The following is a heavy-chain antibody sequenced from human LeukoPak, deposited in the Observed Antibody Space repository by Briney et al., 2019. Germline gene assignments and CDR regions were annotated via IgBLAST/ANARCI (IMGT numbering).Heavy chain of an antibody. CDR3: ARGVRGSSATQSDY. CDR2: ISTYHGNT. CDR1: GYTFTSYA. D-gene: IGHD6-6*01. Sequence: GASVKVPCKASGYTFTSYAITWVRQAPGQGLEWMGWISTYHGNTHYAQKLQGRVTMTTDTSTSTAYMELRSLISDDTAVYFCARGVRGSSATQSDYWGQGTLVTVSS. V-gene: IGHV1-18*01. J-gene: IGHJ4*02.